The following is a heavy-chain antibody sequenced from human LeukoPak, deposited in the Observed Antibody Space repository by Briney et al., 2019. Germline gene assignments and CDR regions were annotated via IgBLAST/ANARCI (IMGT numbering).Heavy chain of an antibody. J-gene: IGHJ4*02. CDR2: IYYSGST. Sequence: SETLSLTCTVSGGSISSYYWSWIRQPPGKGLEWIGYIYYSGSTNYNPSLKSRVTISVDTSKNQFSLKLSSVTDADTAVYYCAGSHDYYDSSGYRRGGLFDYWGQGTLVTVSS. CDR1: GGSISSYY. CDR3: AGSHDYYDSSGYRRGGLFDY. V-gene: IGHV4-59*08. D-gene: IGHD3-22*01.